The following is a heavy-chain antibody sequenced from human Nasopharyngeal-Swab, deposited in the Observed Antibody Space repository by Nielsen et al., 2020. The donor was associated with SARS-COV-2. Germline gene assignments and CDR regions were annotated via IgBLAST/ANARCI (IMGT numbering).Heavy chain of an antibody. CDR2: IYYSGST. V-gene: IGHV4-30-4*01. J-gene: IGHJ2*01. Sequence: WIRQPPGKGLEWIGYIYYSGSTYYNPSLKSRITMSVDTSKNQFSLKLSSVTAADTAVYYCASNGYYYDSSGYYYWYFDLWGRGTLVTVSS. D-gene: IGHD3-22*01. CDR3: ASNGYYYDSSGYYYWYFDL.